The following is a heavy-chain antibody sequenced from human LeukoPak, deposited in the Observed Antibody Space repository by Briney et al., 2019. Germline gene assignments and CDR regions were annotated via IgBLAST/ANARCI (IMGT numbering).Heavy chain of an antibody. CDR3: ARGENTVTGDS. CDR2: IYYSGST. Sequence: SETLSLTCAVSGDSRTTYYWSWIRQPPGKGLEWIGYIYYSGSTKYNPPLKCRVTISLDTSKNRFSLRLRSVSAADTAVYYCARGENTVTGDSWGQGTLVSVSS. V-gene: IGHV4-59*01. CDR1: GDSRTTYY. D-gene: IGHD4-17*01. J-gene: IGHJ4*02.